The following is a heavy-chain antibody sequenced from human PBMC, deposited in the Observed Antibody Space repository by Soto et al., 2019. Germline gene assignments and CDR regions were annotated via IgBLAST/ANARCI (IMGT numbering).Heavy chain of an antibody. CDR3: ARDGEGY. D-gene: IGHD2-15*01. CDR2: INTDGSER. Sequence: EVQLVESGGGLVQPRGSLRLSCAASGFTFSSYWMHWVRQVPGEGLVWVSRINTDGSERNYADSVKGRFTVSRDNAKNTQYLQMNSLRVEDTAVYYCARDGEGYWGQGTLVTVSS. V-gene: IGHV3-74*01. CDR1: GFTFSSYW. J-gene: IGHJ4*02.